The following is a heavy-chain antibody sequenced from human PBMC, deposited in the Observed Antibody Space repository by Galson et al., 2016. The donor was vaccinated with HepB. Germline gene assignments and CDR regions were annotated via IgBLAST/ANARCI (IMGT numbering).Heavy chain of an antibody. CDR2: IWPDASNE. D-gene: IGHD2/OR15-2a*01. CDR3: AREEYFTFDI. V-gene: IGHV3-33*01. J-gene: IGHJ3*02. CDR1: AFTFSCCG. Sequence: SLRLSCAASAFTFSCCGMHWVRQAPGKGLEWVAVIWPDASNEKYADAVKGRFTISRDNSKNTVYLQMNSLRVEDTAVYYCAREEYFTFDIWGQGSMVTVSS.